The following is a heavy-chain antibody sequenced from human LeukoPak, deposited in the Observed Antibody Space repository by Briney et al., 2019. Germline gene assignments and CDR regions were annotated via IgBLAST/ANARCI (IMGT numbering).Heavy chain of an antibody. CDR3: ARNLGYCSSTSCYGGFDY. J-gene: IGHJ4*02. CDR1: GYSFTSYW. Sequence: GESLKISCKGSGYSFTSYWIGWVRQMPGKGLEWMGIIYPGYSDTRYSPSFQGQVTISADKSISTAYLQWSSLKASDTAMYYCARNLGYCSSTSCYGGFDYWGQGTLVTVSS. D-gene: IGHD2-2*01. V-gene: IGHV5-51*01. CDR2: IYPGYSDT.